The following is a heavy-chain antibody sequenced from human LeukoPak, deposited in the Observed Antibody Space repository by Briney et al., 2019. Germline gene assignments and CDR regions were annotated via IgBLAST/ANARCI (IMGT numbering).Heavy chain of an antibody. CDR2: SRNQPNGYTT. V-gene: IGHV3-72*01. J-gene: IGHJ4*02. D-gene: IGHD4-17*01. Sequence: LSLTCTVSGYSMSSGYYWGWIRQPPGKGLEWVGRSRNQPNGYTTDYAASVRGRFIISRADSKNSLFLQMTSLKTEDTAIYYCVRVRHGDNFDYWGQGTLVTVSA. CDR3: VRVRHGDNFDY. CDR1: GYSMSSGYY.